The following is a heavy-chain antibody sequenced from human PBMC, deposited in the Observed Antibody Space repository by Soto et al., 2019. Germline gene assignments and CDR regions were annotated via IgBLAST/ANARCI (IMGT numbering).Heavy chain of an antibody. J-gene: IGHJ4*02. CDR1: GGSISSGGYY. V-gene: IGHV4-31*03. CDR2: IYYSGST. CDR3: ARETIGYSSSRAFDY. D-gene: IGHD6-13*01. Sequence: QVQLQESGPGLVKPSQTLSLTCTVSGGSISSGGYYWSWIRQHPGKGLEWIGYIYYSGSTYYNPSLKSRVTISVDTSKNQFSLKLSSVTAADTAVHYCARETIGYSSSRAFDYWGQGTLVTVSS.